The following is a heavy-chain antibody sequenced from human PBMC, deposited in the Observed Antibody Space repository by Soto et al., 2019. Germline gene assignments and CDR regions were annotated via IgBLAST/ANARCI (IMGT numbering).Heavy chain of an antibody. CDR2: INAYNGNT. J-gene: IGHJ3*02. CDR1: GYTFTSYG. Sequence: GASVKVSCKASGYTFTSYGIRWVRQAPGQRLEWMGWINAYNGNTNYAQKLQGRVTMTRDTSASTAYMELSSLRSEDTAVYYCARDCSGGSCYFRAFDIWGQGTMVTVSS. D-gene: IGHD2-15*01. CDR3: ARDCSGGSCYFRAFDI. V-gene: IGHV1-18*01.